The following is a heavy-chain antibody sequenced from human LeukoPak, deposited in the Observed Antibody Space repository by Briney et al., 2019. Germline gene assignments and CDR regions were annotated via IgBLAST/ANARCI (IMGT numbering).Heavy chain of an antibody. D-gene: IGHD5-12*01. V-gene: IGHV3-48*03. Sequence: GGSLRLSCAASGFTFSSYEMNWVRQAPGKGLDWVSYISSSGSTIYYADSVKGRFTISRDNAKNSLYLQMNSLRAEDTAVYYCARAGWLRDYFDYWGQGTLVTVSS. CDR1: GFTFSSYE. CDR2: ISSSGSTI. J-gene: IGHJ4*02. CDR3: ARAGWLRDYFDY.